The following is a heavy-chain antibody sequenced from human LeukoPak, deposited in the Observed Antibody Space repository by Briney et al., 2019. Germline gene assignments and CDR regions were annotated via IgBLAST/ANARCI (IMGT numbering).Heavy chain of an antibody. CDR3: ARRRQLVQNFVYYYYYGMDV. CDR1: GFTLSSYW. CDR2: INSDESST. J-gene: IGHJ6*04. Sequence: GGSLRLSCAASGFTLSSYWMHWVRQAPGKGLVWVSRINSDESSTSYADSVKGRFTISRDNAKNTLYLQMNSLRAEDTAVYYCARRRQLVQNFVYYYYYGMDVWGKGTTVTVSS. V-gene: IGHV3-74*01. D-gene: IGHD6-13*01.